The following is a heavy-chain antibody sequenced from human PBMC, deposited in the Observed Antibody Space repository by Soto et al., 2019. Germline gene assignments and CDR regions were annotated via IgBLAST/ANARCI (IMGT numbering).Heavy chain of an antibody. CDR2: IIPIFGTA. V-gene: IGHV1-69*13. Sequence: AASVKVSCKASGGTFSSYAISWVRQAPGQGLEWMGGIIPIFGTANYAQKFQGRVTITADESTSTAYMELSSLRSEDTAVYYCARRGGYNSHDAFDIWGQGTMVTVSS. D-gene: IGHD5-12*01. J-gene: IGHJ3*02. CDR3: ARRGGYNSHDAFDI. CDR1: GGTFSSYA.